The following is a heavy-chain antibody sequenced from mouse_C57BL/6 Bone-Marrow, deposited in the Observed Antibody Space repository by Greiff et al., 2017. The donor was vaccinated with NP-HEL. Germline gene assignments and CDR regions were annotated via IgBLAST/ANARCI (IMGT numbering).Heavy chain of an antibody. CDR3: TLLWKRTWFAY. CDR1: GFNIKDDY. Sequence: DVKLQESGAELVRPGASVKLSCTASGFNIKDDYMHWVKQRPEQGLEWIGWIDPENGDTEYASKFQGKATITADTSSNTAYLQLSSLTSEDTAVYYCTLLWKRTWFAYWGQGTLVTVSA. D-gene: IGHD2-10*01. V-gene: IGHV14-4*01. CDR2: IDPENGDT. J-gene: IGHJ3*01.